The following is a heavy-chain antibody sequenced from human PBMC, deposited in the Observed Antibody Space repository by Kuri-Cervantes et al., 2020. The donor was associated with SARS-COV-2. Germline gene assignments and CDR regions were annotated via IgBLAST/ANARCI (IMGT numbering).Heavy chain of an antibody. CDR3: AKDRVRRGYSGYVILDY. J-gene: IGHJ4*02. CDR1: GFTFSSYG. V-gene: IGHV3-30*18. CDR2: ISFGGTNK. D-gene: IGHD5-12*01. Sequence: LSLTCAASGFTFSSYGMHWVRQAPGKGLEWVAVISFGGTNKYYADFVKGRFTISRDNSKNTLYLQMNSLRAEDTAVYYCAKDRVRRGYSGYVILDYWGQGALVTVSS.